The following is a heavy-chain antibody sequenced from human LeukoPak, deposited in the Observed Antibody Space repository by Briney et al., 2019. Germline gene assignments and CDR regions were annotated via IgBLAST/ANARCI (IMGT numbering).Heavy chain of an antibody. V-gene: IGHV3-73*01. D-gene: IGHD4-17*01. CDR1: GFSFSGST. J-gene: IGHJ4*02. Sequence: GGSLRLSCAASGFSFSGSTMHWVRQTSGKGLEWVGRIGSKANNYATAYTASVNGRFTVSRDDSKNTAYLQMNSLKTEDTAVYYCTRRGDNGDIPFDYWGQGTLVTVSS. CDR3: TRRGDNGDIPFDY. CDR2: IGSKANNYAT.